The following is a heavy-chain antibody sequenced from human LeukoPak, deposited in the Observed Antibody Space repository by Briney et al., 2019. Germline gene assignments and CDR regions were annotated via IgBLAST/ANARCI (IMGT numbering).Heavy chain of an antibody. CDR2: INPNSGGT. CDR3: ARDTAMVLGWFDP. CDR1: GYTFTGYY. D-gene: IGHD5-18*01. Sequence: ASVKVSCKASGYTFTGYYMHWVRQAPGQGLKWMGWINPNSGGTNYAQKFQGRVTMTRDTSISTAYMELSRLRSDDTAVYYCARDTAMVLGWFDPWGQGTLVTVSS. V-gene: IGHV1-2*02. J-gene: IGHJ5*02.